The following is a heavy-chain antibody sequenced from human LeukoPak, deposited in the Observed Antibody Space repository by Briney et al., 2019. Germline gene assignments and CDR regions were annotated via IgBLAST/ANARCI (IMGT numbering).Heavy chain of an antibody. CDR1: GYSISSGYY. CDR3: QGRITIFGVVNMDV. D-gene: IGHD3-3*01. J-gene: IGHJ6*03. CDR2: IYHSGST. V-gene: IGHV4-38-2*02. Sequence: SETLSLTCTVSGYSISSGYYWGWIRQPPGKGLEWIGSIYHSGSTYYNPSLKSRVTISVDTSKNQFSLKLSSVTAADTAVYYCQGRITIFGVVNMDVWGKGTTVTVSS.